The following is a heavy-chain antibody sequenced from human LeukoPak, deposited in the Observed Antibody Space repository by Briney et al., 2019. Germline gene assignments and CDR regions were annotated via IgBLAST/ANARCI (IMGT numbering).Heavy chain of an antibody. D-gene: IGHD4-17*01. J-gene: IGHJ5*02. CDR3: ARPPLTTVVSWFDP. CDR1: GFTFSDYW. CDR2: IKQDGSVK. V-gene: IGHV3-7*01. Sequence: GGSLRLSCVASGFTFSDYWMNWVRQAPGGGLEWVAKIKQDGSVKYYADSVKGRFTISRDNAKNSLFLQMNSLRAEDTAVYYCARPPLTTVVSWFDPWGLGTLVTVSS.